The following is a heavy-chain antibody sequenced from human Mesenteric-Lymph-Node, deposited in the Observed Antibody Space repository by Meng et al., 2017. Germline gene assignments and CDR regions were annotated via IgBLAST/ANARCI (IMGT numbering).Heavy chain of an antibody. D-gene: IGHD2-21*01. J-gene: IGHJ4*02. CDR1: GYTFTGYY. CDR2: IIPIFGTA. V-gene: IGHV1-69*06. CDR3: ARVMGGYYFDY. Sequence: SVKVSCKASGYTFTGYYMHWVRQAPGQGLEWMGGIIPIFGTANYAQKFQGRVTITADKSTSTAYMELSSLRSEDTAVYYCARVMGGYYFDYWGQGTLVTVSS.